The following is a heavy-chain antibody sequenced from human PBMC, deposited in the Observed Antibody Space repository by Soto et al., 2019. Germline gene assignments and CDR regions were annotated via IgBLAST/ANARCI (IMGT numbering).Heavy chain of an antibody. CDR3: AKVSRRITMVRGLDAFEI. J-gene: IGHJ3*02. D-gene: IGHD3-10*01. V-gene: IGHV3-23*01. CDR1: GFTFSSYA. CDR2: ISGSGGST. Sequence: EVQLLESGGGLVQPGGSLRLSCAASGFTFSSYAMSWVRQAPGKGLEWVSAISGSGGSTYYADSVKGRFTISRDNSKNTLNLQMNSLRAEDTAVYYCAKVSRRITMVRGLDAFEIWGQGTMVTVSS.